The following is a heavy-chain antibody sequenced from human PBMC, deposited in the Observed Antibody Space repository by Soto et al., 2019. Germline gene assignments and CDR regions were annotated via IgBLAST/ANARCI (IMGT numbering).Heavy chain of an antibody. CDR2: ISGSGGST. V-gene: IGHV3-23*01. CDR3: TLLTPNPALGKKLEHRPGTFDY. J-gene: IGHJ4*02. D-gene: IGHD1-1*01. CDR1: GFTFSSYA. Sequence: PGGSLRLSCAASGFTFSSYAMSWVRQAPGKGLEWVSAISGSGGSTYYADSVKGRFTISRDNSKNTLYLQMNSLRAEDTAVYYCTLLTPNPALGKKLEHRPGTFDYWGQGTLVTVSS.